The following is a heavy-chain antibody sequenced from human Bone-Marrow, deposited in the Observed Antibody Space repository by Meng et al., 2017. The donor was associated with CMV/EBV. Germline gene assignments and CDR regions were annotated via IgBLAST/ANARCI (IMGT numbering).Heavy chain of an antibody. CDR3: VRDGGWKFDY. J-gene: IGHJ4*02. V-gene: IGHV3-11*04. Sequence: RLSCVSSGFTFTDPFMIWIRLAPGKGLEWISCVTNTDDTYYADSVKARFTISRDNSKNSLYLQMNSLRAEYTAVYYCVRDGGWKFDYWGQGTLVTVSS. CDR1: GFTFTDPF. CDR2: VTNTDDT. D-gene: IGHD1-1*01.